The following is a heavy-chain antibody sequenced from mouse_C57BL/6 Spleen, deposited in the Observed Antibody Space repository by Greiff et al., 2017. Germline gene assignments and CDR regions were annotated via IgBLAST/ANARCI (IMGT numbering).Heavy chain of an antibody. D-gene: IGHD2-2*01. Sequence: QVQLQQSGAELVRPGSSVKLSCKASGYTFTRYWMHWVKQRPIQGLEWIGNIDPSDSDTHYNQKFKDKATLTVDKSSSTAYMQLSSLTSEDSAVYYCARFYYGYGDFDYWGQGTTLTVCS. CDR1: GYTFTRYW. CDR3: ARFYYGYGDFDY. V-gene: IGHV1-52*01. CDR2: IDPSDSDT. J-gene: IGHJ2*01.